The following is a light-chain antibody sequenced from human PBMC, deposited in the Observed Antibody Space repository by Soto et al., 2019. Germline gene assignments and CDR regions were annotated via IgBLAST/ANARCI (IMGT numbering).Light chain of an antibody. CDR1: QSISTW. J-gene: IGKJ1*01. Sequence: DLQMTQSPSTLSASVGDRVTITCRASQSISTWLAWYQQKPRKAPKVLINKASSLESGVHSRFSGSGSGTEFTLTLSSLQPDDFATYYCQKYDDFPWTFGQETEVEVK. V-gene: IGKV1-5*03. CDR2: KAS. CDR3: QKYDDFPWT.